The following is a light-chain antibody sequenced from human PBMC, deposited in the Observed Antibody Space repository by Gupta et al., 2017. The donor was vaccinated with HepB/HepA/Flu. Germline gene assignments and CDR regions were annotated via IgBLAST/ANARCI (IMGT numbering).Light chain of an antibody. CDR2: DTS. V-gene: IGKV3-20*01. CDR1: QTVRSNY. CDR3: QQDGSSLST. J-gene: IGKJ2*02. Sequence: EIVLMQSPGTLSLSPGERATLSCKASQTVRSNYLAWYQQKPGQAPRLLIYDTSSRARGIPDRFSGSGSGTDFTLTISRLEPEDFAMYYCQQDGSSLSTFGQGTKVEIK.